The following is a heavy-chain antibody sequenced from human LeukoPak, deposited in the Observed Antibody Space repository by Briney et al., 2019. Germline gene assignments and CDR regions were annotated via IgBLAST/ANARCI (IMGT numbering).Heavy chain of an antibody. V-gene: IGHV1-18*01. J-gene: IGHJ4*02. CDR3: ARAVDNWNMAY. Sequence: ASVKVSCKASGYSFVGYGITWVRLAPGQGLEWMGWFNPENGNTNYAQKVQGRVTMTADTSTSTSYMELSSLRSEDTAVYYCARAVDNWNMAYWGQGTLVSVSS. CDR1: GYSFVGYG. CDR2: FNPENGNT. D-gene: IGHD1/OR15-1a*01.